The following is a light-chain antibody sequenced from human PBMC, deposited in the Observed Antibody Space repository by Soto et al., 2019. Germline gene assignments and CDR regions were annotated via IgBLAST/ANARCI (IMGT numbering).Light chain of an antibody. CDR3: QQYNNWPPIT. Sequence: EMVMTQSPATPSLSPGQRGTLSCRASQSVSSNLAWYQQKPGQAPRLLIYGASTRATGIPARFTGSGSGTEFTLTVSSLQSEDFAVYYCQQYNNWPPITFGQGTRLEIK. J-gene: IGKJ5*01. CDR2: GAS. CDR1: QSVSSN. V-gene: IGKV3-15*01.